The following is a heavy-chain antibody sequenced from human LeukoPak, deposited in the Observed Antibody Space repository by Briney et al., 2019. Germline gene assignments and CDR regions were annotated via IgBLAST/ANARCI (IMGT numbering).Heavy chain of an antibody. CDR3: ARQVYDSSGYSTDFDY. D-gene: IGHD3-22*01. V-gene: IGHV4-39*01. CDR2: IYYSGST. CDR1: GDSISSRSYY. Sequence: SETLSLTGTVSGDSISSRSYYWGWIRQPPGKGLEWIGTIYYSGSTYYNPPLKSRVTISVDTSKNQFSLKLSSVTAADTAVYYCARQVYDSSGYSTDFDYWGQGTLVTVSS. J-gene: IGHJ4*02.